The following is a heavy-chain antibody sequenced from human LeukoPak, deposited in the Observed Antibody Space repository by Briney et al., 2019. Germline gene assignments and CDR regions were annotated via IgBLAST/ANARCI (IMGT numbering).Heavy chain of an antibody. Sequence: SETLSLTCAVSGGSISSGGYSWSWIRQPPGKGLEWIGYIYHSGSTYYNPSLKSRVTISVDRSKNQFSLKLSSVTAADTAVYYCARGLIGELDYWGQGTLVTVSS. CDR2: IYHSGST. D-gene: IGHD4-17*01. CDR3: ARGLIGELDY. CDR1: GGSISSGGYS. J-gene: IGHJ4*02. V-gene: IGHV4-30-2*01.